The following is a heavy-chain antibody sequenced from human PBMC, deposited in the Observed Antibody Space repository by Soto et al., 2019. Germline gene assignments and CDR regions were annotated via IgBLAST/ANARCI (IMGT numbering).Heavy chain of an antibody. J-gene: IGHJ3*02. Sequence: GGSLRLSCVASGFPFSSYAMSWVRQTPGKGLEWVSGISGSGGRTYYADSVKGRFTISRGNSNNTLSLQMHILRVEDTAVYFCAKGGYYSLFDIWGQGTMVTVSS. D-gene: IGHD3-16*01. CDR3: AKGGYYSLFDI. CDR1: GFPFSSYA. V-gene: IGHV3-23*01. CDR2: ISGSGGRT.